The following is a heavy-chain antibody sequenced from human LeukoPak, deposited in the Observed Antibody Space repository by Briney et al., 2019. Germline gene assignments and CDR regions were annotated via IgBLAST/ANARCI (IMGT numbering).Heavy chain of an antibody. Sequence: GASVKVSCKTSGGTFRNYATNWVRQAPGQGLEWMGRIIPILGRENYAQKFKGRLTITADRSTNTAYMELSGLTSEDTAVYYCANGERKFGSGSVRVYYYGMDVWGQGTTVIVS. J-gene: IGHJ6*02. CDR2: IIPILGRE. V-gene: IGHV1-69*04. CDR3: ANGERKFGSGSVRVYYYGMDV. D-gene: IGHD3-10*01. CDR1: GGTFRNYA.